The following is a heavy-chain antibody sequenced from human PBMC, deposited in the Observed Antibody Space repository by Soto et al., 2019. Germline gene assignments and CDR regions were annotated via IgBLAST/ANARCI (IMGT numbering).Heavy chain of an antibody. Sequence: VQLVESGGGVVQPGRSLRLSCAASGFTFSSYAMHWVRQAPGKGLEWVAVISYDGSNKYYADSVKGRFTISRDNSKNTLYLQMNSLRAEDTAVYYCAGTGSSGWYGDYWGQGTLVTVSS. CDR1: GFTFSSYA. CDR2: ISYDGSNK. CDR3: AGTGSSGWYGDY. J-gene: IGHJ4*02. V-gene: IGHV3-30-3*01. D-gene: IGHD6-19*01.